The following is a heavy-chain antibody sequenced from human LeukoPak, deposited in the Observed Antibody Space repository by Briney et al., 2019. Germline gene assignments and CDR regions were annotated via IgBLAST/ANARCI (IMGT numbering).Heavy chain of an antibody. CDR1: GFTFIDYD. Sequence: GGSLRLSCAASGFTFIDYDMHWVRQVIGKGLEWVSAIGIRGDTHYSGSVKGRFIISRENAESYLYLQMNSLRAEDTAVYYCARGGIQVSGIDEFDYWGQGTLVTVSS. V-gene: IGHV3-13*01. J-gene: IGHJ4*02. CDR3: ARGGIQVSGIDEFDY. CDR2: IGIRGDT. D-gene: IGHD6-19*01.